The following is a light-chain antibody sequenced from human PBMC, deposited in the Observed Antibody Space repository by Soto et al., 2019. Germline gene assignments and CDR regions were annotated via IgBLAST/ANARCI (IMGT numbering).Light chain of an antibody. CDR3: QQYYDTRT. J-gene: IGKJ2*01. Sequence: DIVMTQSSDSLAVSLGERATINCKSSQSVLYSSNNKNYLAWYQQKPGQPPKLLIHWASTRESGVPDRFSGSGSGTDFTLTISSLQAEDVAVYYCQQYYDTRTFGQGTKLEIK. CDR1: QSVLYSSNNKNY. CDR2: WAS. V-gene: IGKV4-1*01.